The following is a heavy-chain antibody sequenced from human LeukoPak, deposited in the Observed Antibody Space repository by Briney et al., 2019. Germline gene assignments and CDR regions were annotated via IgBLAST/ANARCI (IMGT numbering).Heavy chain of an antibody. CDR3: ARGRDTAMVIDY. D-gene: IGHD5-18*01. J-gene: IGHJ4*02. Sequence: SVKVSCKASGGTFSSYAISWVRQAPGQGLEWMGGIIPIFGTANYAQKFQGRVTITADESTSTAYMELNSLRSEDTAVYYCARGRDTAMVIDYWGQGTLVTVSS. CDR1: GGTFSSYA. CDR2: IIPIFGTA. V-gene: IGHV1-69*13.